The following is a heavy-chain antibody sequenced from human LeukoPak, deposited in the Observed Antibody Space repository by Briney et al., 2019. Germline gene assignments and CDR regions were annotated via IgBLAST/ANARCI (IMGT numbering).Heavy chain of an antibody. Sequence: PGVSLRLSCAASGFTFSSYSMNWVRQAPGKGLEWVSSISSSSSYIYYADSVKGRFTISRDNAKNSLYLQMNSLRAEDTAVYYCARGWDDSSGYYGYYFDYWGQGTLVTVSS. V-gene: IGHV3-21*01. CDR3: ARGWDDSSGYYGYYFDY. CDR2: ISSSSSYI. J-gene: IGHJ4*02. D-gene: IGHD3-22*01. CDR1: GFTFSSYS.